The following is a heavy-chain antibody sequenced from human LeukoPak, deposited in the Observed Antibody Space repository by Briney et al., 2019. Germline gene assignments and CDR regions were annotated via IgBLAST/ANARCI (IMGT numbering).Heavy chain of an antibody. CDR2: IYHSGST. D-gene: IGHD2-21*02. CDR3: ARVKGVVTAILDY. Sequence: SETLSLTCAVSGGSISSSNWWSWVRQPPGKGLEWIGEIYHSGSTNYNPSLKSRVTFSVDTSKNQFSLKLISVTAADTAVYYCARVKGVVTAILDYWGQGTLVTVSS. J-gene: IGHJ4*02. V-gene: IGHV4-4*02. CDR1: GGSISSSNW.